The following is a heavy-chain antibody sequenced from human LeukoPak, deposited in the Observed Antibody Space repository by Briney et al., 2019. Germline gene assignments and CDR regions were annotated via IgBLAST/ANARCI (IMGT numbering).Heavy chain of an antibody. V-gene: IGHV1-2*06. D-gene: IGHD5-18*01. J-gene: IGHJ4*02. Sequence: ASVKVSCRASAYTFTGYSMHWVRQAPGQGLEWVGRISPNTGGPNYAEEFQGRVTMTRDTSISTAYMELRRLRYDDTAVYYCARQRYGYYLDYWGQGTLVTVSS. CDR1: AYTFTGYS. CDR2: ISPNTGGP. CDR3: ARQRYGYYLDY.